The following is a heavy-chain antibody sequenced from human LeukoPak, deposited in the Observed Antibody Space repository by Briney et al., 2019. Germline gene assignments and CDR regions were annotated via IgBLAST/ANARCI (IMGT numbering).Heavy chain of an antibody. J-gene: IGHJ4*02. CDR3: AKVEVAPQPNFDY. V-gene: IGHV4-61*02. Sequence: PSETLSLTCTVSGGSISSGSYYWSWIRQPAGKGLEWIGRIYTSGSTNYNPSLKSRVTISVDTSKNQFSLKLSSVTAEDTAVYYCAKVEVAPQPNFDYWGQGTLVTVSS. CDR1: GGSISSGSYY. CDR2: IYTSGST. D-gene: IGHD2-21*01.